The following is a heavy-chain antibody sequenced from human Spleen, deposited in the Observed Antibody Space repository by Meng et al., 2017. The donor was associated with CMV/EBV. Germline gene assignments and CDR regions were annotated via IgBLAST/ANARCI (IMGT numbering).Heavy chain of an antibody. CDR1: GITFSAYA. J-gene: IGHJ6*02. CDR2: ISSSSSYI. CDR3: ARDGSSSSYYYYYGMDV. D-gene: IGHD6-6*01. Sequence: GESLKISCAASGITFSAYAMTWVRQAPGKGLEWVSSISSSSSYIYYADSVKGRFTISRDNAKNSLYLQMNSLRAEDTAVYYCARDGSSSSYYYYYGMDVWGQGTTVTVSS. V-gene: IGHV3-21*01.